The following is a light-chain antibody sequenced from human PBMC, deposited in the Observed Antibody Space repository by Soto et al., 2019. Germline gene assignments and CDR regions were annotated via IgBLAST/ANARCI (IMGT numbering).Light chain of an antibody. CDR3: QSYDSSLSGVV. CDR2: GNS. V-gene: IGLV1-40*01. Sequence: QSALTQPPSVSGAPGQRVTISCTGSSSNIGAGYDVHWYQQLPGTAPKLLIYGNSNRPSGVPDRFSGSKSGTSASLAITGLQAEDEGDYYCQSYDSSLSGVVCGGGNQLTVL. J-gene: IGLJ3*02. CDR1: SSNIGAGYD.